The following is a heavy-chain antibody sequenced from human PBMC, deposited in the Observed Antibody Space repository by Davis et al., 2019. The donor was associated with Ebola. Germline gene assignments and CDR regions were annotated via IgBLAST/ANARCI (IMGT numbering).Heavy chain of an antibody. J-gene: IGHJ6*04. CDR2: ISWDGGST. D-gene: IGHD6-13*01. Sequence: GESLKISCAGSGFTFSNAWINWVRQAPGKGLEWVSLISWDGGSTYYADSVKGRFTISRDNSKNSLYLQMNSLRTEDTALYYCAKDIRTRLYSSSWYGYGMDVWGKGTTVTVSS. CDR3: AKDIRTRLYSSSWYGYGMDV. CDR1: GFTFSNAW. V-gene: IGHV3-43*01.